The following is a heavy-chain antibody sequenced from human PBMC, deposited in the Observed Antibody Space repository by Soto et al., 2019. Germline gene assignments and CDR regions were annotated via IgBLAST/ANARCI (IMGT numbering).Heavy chain of an antibody. CDR3: AKPRESGWFSAEYFQH. CDR2: ISGSGGST. Sequence: VQLLESGGGLVQPGGSRRLSCTASGFSLSSYAMSWVRQAPGKGLEWVSVISGSGGSTYYADSVKGRFTISRDNSKNTLSLQMNSLRAEDTAVYYCAKPRESGWFSAEYFQHWGQGTLVTVSS. J-gene: IGHJ1*01. CDR1: GFSLSSYA. D-gene: IGHD6-19*01. V-gene: IGHV3-23*01.